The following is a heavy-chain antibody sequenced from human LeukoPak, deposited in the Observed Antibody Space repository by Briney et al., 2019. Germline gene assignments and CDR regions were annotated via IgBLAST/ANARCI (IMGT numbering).Heavy chain of an antibody. CDR2: IYYSGST. J-gene: IGHJ4*02. CDR3: ARGDRCNWNDDYFDY. CDR1: GGSISSYY. D-gene: IGHD1-20*01. Sequence: PSETLSLTCTVSGGSISSYYWSWIRQPPGKGLEWVGYIYYSGSTNYNPSLKSRVTISVDTSKNQFSLKLSSVTAADTAVYYCARGDRCNWNDDYFDYWGQGTLATVSS. V-gene: IGHV4-59*01.